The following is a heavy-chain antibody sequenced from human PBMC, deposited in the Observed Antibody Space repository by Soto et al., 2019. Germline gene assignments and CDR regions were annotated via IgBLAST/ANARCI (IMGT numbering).Heavy chain of an antibody. V-gene: IGHV4-39*01. D-gene: IGHD3-16*02. CDR2: IYYSGST. J-gene: IGHJ4*02. Sequence: SETLSLTCTVSGGSISSSSYYWGWIRQPPGKGLEWIGSIYYSGSTYYNPSLKSRVTISVDTSKNQFSLKLSSVTAADTAVYYCARPMITFGGVIGTFDYWGQGTLVT. CDR3: ARPMITFGGVIGTFDY. CDR1: GGSISSSSYY.